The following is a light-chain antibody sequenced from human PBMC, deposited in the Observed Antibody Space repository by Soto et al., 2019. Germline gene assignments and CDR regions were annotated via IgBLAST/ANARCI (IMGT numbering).Light chain of an antibody. CDR3: QQCFSTPQT. J-gene: IGKJ1*01. CDR1: QSISSY. V-gene: IGKV1-39*01. Sequence: DIQMTQSPSSLSASVGDRVTITCRASQSISSYLNWYQQKPGKAPKLLIHVATSLQSGVPSRFSGSGSGTDFTLTISSLQPEDFATYFCQQCFSTPQTFGQGTKVEFK. CDR2: VAT.